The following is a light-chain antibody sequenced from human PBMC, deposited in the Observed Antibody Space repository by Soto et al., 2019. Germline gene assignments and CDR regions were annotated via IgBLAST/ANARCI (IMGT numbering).Light chain of an antibody. Sequence: EIVLTQSPGTLSLSPGERATLSCRASQSVTSTYLAWYQQKPGQAPRLLIYGASSRATGIPDRFSGSGSGPDFTLTISRLEPEDVAMYYCQQYDITPRTFGQGTKVEIK. J-gene: IGKJ1*01. CDR3: QQYDITPRT. V-gene: IGKV3-20*01. CDR2: GAS. CDR1: QSVTSTY.